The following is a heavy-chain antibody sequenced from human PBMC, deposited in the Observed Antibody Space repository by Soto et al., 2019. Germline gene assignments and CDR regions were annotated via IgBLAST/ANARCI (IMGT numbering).Heavy chain of an antibody. CDR3: ARVSYYGSGSYYNLYYYYGMDV. J-gene: IGHJ6*02. CDR2: ISYDGRNK. CDR1: GFTFSNYA. Sequence: VGSLRLSCAASGFTFSNYAMHWVHQAPGKGLEWVAVISYDGRNKYYADSVKGRFTISRDNSKNTLYLQMNSLRAEDTAIYYCARVSYYGSGSYYNLYYYYGMDVWGQGTTVTVSS. D-gene: IGHD3-10*01. V-gene: IGHV3-30*04.